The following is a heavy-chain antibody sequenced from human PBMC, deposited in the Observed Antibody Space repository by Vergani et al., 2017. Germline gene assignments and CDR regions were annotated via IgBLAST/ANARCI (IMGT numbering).Heavy chain of an antibody. CDR2: IYYSGST. D-gene: IGHD3-22*01. CDR1: GGSISSYY. V-gene: IGHV4-59*01. CDR3: ARDFTYYDSSGYYGTQDY. Sequence: QVQLQESGPGLVKPSETLSLTCTVSGGSISSYYWSWIRQPPGKGLEWIGYIYYSGSTNYNPSLKSRVTISVDTSKNQFSLKLSSVTAADTAVYYCARDFTYYDSSGYYGTQDYWGQGTLVTVSS. J-gene: IGHJ4*02.